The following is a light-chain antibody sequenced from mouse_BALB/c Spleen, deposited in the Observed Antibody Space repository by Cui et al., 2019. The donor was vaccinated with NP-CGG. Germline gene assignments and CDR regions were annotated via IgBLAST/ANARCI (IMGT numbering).Light chain of an antibody. V-gene: IGLV1*01. CDR1: TGAVTTSNY. CDR2: GTS. CDR3: ALWYSNHWV. Sequence: QAVSTQEFALPTSPGKTVTLTCRSSTGAVTTSNYANWVQEKPDHLFTGLIGGTSSRAPGVPARFSGSLIGDKAALTITGAQTEDEAIYFCALWYSNHWVFGGGTKLTVL. J-gene: IGLJ1*01.